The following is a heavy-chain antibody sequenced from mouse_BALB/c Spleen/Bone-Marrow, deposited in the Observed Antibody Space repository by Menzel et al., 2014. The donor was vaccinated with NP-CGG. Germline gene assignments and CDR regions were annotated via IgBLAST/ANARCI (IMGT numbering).Heavy chain of an antibody. Sequence: SXGXLVQPGGSLKLSCATSGFAFSDYYMYWVRQTPEKRLEWVAYISNGGGSTYYPDTVKGRFTISRDNAKNTLYLQMSRLESEDTAMYYCARRGWYYAMDYWGQGTSVTVSS. D-gene: IGHD2-3*01. CDR1: GFAFSDYY. J-gene: IGHJ4*01. V-gene: IGHV5-12*02. CDR3: ARRGWYYAMDY. CDR2: ISNGGGST.